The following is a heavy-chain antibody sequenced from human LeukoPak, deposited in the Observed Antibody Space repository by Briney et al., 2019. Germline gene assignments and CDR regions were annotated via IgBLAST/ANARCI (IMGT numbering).Heavy chain of an antibody. V-gene: IGHV3-7*01. CDR1: GFTFSSYW. CDR2: IKQDGSGK. D-gene: IGHD6-13*01. J-gene: IGHJ4*02. Sequence: PGGSLRLSCAASGFTFSSYWMSWVRQAPGKGLEWVANIKQDGSGKYYVDSVKGRFTISRDNAKNSLYLQMNSLRAEDTAVYYCAMYSSSWYGYYFDYWGQGTLVTVSS. CDR3: AMYSSSWYGYYFDY.